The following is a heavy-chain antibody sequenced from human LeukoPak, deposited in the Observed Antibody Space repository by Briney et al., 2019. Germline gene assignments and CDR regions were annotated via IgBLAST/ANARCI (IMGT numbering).Heavy chain of an antibody. CDR3: ARAPSSDSSVFGDSANYYFDY. D-gene: IGHD3-22*01. J-gene: IGHJ4*02. CDR1: GGSISSGGYY. Sequence: PSQTLSLTCTVSGGSISSGGYYWSWIRQHPGKGLEWIGYIYYSGSTYYNPSLKSRVTISVDTSKNQFSLKLSSVTAADTAAYYCARAPSSDSSVFGDSANYYFDYWGQGTLVTVSS. V-gene: IGHV4-31*03. CDR2: IYYSGST.